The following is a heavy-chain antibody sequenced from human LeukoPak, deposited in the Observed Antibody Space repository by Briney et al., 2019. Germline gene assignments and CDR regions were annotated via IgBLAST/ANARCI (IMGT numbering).Heavy chain of an antibody. CDR3: ARESGGSFIDY. Sequence: GGSLRLSCAASGFTFSSYSMNRVRQAPGKGLEWVSSITSSSSYIYYADSVKGRFTISRDNAKNSLYLQMNSLRAEDTAVYYCARESGGSFIDYWGQGTLVTVSS. J-gene: IGHJ4*02. D-gene: IGHD2-15*01. CDR2: ITSSSSYI. CDR1: GFTFSSYS. V-gene: IGHV3-21*01.